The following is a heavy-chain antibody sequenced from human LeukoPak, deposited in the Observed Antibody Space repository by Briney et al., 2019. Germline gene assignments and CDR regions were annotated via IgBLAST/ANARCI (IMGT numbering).Heavy chain of an antibody. CDR2: INHSGST. J-gene: IGHJ4*02. CDR3: ARRTLYDESSGYYPIDY. V-gene: IGHV4-34*01. Sequence: AETLSLTCAAYGGSFSGYYWSWIRQPPGKGLEWIGEINHSGSTNHNPPLKSRVTTSVDMSQTHFSLKLTSVTAADTAVYYCARRTLYDESSGYYPIDYWGQGALVTVSS. CDR1: GGSFSGYY. D-gene: IGHD3-22*01.